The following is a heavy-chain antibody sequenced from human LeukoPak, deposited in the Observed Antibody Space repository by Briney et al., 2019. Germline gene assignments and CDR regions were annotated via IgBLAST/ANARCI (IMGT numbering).Heavy chain of an antibody. CDR1: GGSISSSSYY. D-gene: IGHD3-10*01. CDR2: IYTSGST. J-gene: IGHJ5*02. V-gene: IGHV4-39*07. Sequence: SETLSLTCTVSGGSISSSSYYWGWIRQPPGKGLEWIGSIYTSGSTNYNPSLKSRVTISVDTSKNQFSLKLSSVTAADTAVYYCARRGSGSYYKKGGWFDPWGQGTLVTVSS. CDR3: ARRGSGSYYKKGGWFDP.